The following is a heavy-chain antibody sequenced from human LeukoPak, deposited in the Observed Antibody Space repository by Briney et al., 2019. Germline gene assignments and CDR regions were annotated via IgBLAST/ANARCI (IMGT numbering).Heavy chain of an antibody. V-gene: IGHV1-24*01. Sequence: GASLKVSCNISGYTLTDFSMHWVRQAPGKGLEWMGGFNREDDEAIYAPHFQGRVTVTEDTSTDTAYTELSSLRSEDTAVYYCATLDSYYDNSGRPLVPDWGQGTLVTVSS. J-gene: IGHJ4*02. CDR2: FNREDDEA. D-gene: IGHD3-22*01. CDR3: ATLDSYYDNSGRPLVPD. CDR1: GYTLTDFS.